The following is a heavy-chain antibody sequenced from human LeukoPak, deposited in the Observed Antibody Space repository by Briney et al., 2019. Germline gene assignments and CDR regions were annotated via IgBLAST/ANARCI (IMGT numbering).Heavy chain of an antibody. V-gene: IGHV4-59*01. CDR1: GGTISRYY. J-gene: IGHJ3*02. D-gene: IGHD1-26*01. CDR2: IDYSGST. CDR3: ARDRRRDLLHAFDI. Sequence: SKTLSLTYTVSGGTISRYYWSWIRQPPGKGLEWIAYIDYSGSTNYNPSLKSRLTISLDASKNQFSLKLSSVTAADTAVYYCARDRRRDLLHAFDIWGQRTMVTVSS.